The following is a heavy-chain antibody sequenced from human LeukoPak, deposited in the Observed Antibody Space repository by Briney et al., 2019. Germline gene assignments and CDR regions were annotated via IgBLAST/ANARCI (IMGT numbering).Heavy chain of an antibody. CDR1: GYIFTSYY. D-gene: IGHD1-14*01. J-gene: IGHJ5*02. Sequence: ASVKVSCKASGYIFTSYYIHWVRQAPGQGLEWMGIINPSGGSTSYAQKFQGRVTIAADKSTSTAYMELSSLRSEDTAVYYCARVLITSANWFDPWGQGTLVTVSS. CDR2: INPSGGST. CDR3: ARVLITSANWFDP. V-gene: IGHV1-46*01.